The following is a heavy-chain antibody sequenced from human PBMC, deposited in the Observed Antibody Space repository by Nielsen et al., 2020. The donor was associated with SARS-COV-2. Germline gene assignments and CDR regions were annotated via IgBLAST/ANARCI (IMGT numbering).Heavy chain of an antibody. J-gene: IGHJ6*02. CDR1: GFTFSSYE. CDR2: ISSSGSTI. D-gene: IGHD2-8*01. Sequence: GGSLRLSCAASGFTFSSYEMNWVRQAPGKGLEWVSYISSSGSTIYYADPVKGRFTISRDNAKNSLYLQMNSLRAEDTAVYYCARESSIVLMVYVHHYGMDVWGQGTTFTVSS. CDR3: ARESSIVLMVYVHHYGMDV. V-gene: IGHV3-48*03.